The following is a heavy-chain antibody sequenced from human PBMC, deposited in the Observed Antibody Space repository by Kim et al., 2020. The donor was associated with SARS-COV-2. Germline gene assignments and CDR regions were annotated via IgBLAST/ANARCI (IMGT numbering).Heavy chain of an antibody. CDR2: IYYSGST. V-gene: IGHV4-31*03. Sequence: SETLSLTCTVSGGSISSGGYYWSWIRQHPGKGLEWIGYIYYSGSTYYNPSLKSRVTISVDTSKNQFSLKLSSVTAADTAVYYCARVVDCGGDCSSPIAYGMDVWGQGTTVTVSS. J-gene: IGHJ6*02. D-gene: IGHD2-21*02. CDR1: GGSISSGGYY. CDR3: ARVVDCGGDCSSPIAYGMDV.